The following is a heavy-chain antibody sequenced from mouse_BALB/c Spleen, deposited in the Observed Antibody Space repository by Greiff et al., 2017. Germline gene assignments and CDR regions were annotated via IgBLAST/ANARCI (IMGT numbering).Heavy chain of an antibody. CDR2: IYPGDGDT. V-gene: IGHV1-80*01. Sequence: QVQLKESGAELVRPGSSVKISCKASGYAFSSYWMNWVKQRPGQGLEWIGQIYPGDGDTNYNGKFKGKATLTADKSSSTAYMQLSSLTSEDSAVYYCARREYGNYTDYWGQGTTLTVSS. J-gene: IGHJ2*01. D-gene: IGHD2-10*02. CDR3: ARREYGNYTDY. CDR1: GYAFSSYW.